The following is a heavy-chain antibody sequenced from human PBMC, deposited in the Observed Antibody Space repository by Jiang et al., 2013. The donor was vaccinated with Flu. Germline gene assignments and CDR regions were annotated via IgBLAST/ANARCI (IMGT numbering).Heavy chain of an antibody. Sequence: GSSVKVSCKASGGTFSSHAISWVRQAPGQGPEWMGGIIPILNIINYAQRFQDRVTITAAKSTSTVYMELSSLTSEDTAMYYCARGSYHWSDRYYYYYYMDVWGQGTTVTVSS. CDR3: ARGSYHWSDRYYYYYYMDV. D-gene: IGHD1-20*01. J-gene: IGHJ6*02. CDR1: GGTFSSHA. CDR2: IIPILNII. V-gene: IGHV1-69*17.